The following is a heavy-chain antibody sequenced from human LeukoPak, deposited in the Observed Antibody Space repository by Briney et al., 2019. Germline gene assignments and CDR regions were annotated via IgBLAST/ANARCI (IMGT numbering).Heavy chain of an antibody. CDR2: VYHTGST. V-gene: IGHV4-4*02. CDR1: RGSINSPNW. J-gene: IGHJ4*02. D-gene: IGHD3-10*01. Sequence: PSETLSLTCTVSRGSINSPNWWTWVRQPPGKGLEWIGEVYHTGSTSYNPSLMSRLTISLDTSRNQFSLKLSSVTAADTAVYYCARGPFMVRGVISYYFDYWGQGTLVTVSS. CDR3: ARGPFMVRGVISYYFDY.